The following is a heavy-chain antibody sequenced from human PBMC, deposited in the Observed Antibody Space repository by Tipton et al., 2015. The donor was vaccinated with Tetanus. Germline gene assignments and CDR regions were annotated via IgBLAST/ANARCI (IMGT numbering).Heavy chain of an antibody. CDR1: GGSITSSNY. J-gene: IGHJ4*02. D-gene: IGHD2-8*02. CDR3: ARDPQFCTGSTCHSFDF. Sequence: SLRLSCAVSGGSITSSNYWSWVRQPPGKGLEWIGEIYHSGSTNYNPSLTSRVTISVDKSKNQFSLKLNSVTAADTAVYYCARDPQFCTGSTCHSFDFWGQGTLVTVSS. V-gene: IGHV4-4*02. CDR2: IYHSGST.